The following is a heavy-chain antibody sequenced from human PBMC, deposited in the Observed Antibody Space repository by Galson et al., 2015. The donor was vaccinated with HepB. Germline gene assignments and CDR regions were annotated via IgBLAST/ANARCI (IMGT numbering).Heavy chain of an antibody. CDR1: GYTFTSYA. V-gene: IGHV7-4-1*02. D-gene: IGHD3-9*01. CDR3: ARDGTRYFDGYYYYGMDV. CDR2: INTNTGNP. J-gene: IGHJ6*02. Sequence: SVKVSCKASGYTFTSYAMNWVRQAPGQGLEWMGWINTNTGNPTYAQGFTGRFVFSLDTSVSTAYLQISSLKAEDTAVYYCARDGTRYFDGYYYYGMDVWGQGTTVTVSS.